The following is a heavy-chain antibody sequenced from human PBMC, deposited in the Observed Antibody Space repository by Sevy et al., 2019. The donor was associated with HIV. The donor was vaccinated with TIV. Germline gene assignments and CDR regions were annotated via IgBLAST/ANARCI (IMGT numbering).Heavy chain of an antibody. CDR2: ISSASSYI. D-gene: IGHD3-10*01. V-gene: IGHV3-21*01. CDR1: GFTFNYHF. Sequence: GGSLRLSGAASGFTFNYHFMNGVRQGPGKGLEGVSYISSASSYINYSDSVKGRFTISRDNAKNLVFLEMNNLRPEDTAVYFCARGDYSGSLYYFDYWGQGTLVTVSS. CDR3: ARGDYSGSLYYFDY. J-gene: IGHJ4*02.